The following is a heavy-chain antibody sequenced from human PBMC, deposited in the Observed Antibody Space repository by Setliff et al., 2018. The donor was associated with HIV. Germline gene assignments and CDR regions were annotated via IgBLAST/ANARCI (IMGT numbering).Heavy chain of an antibody. CDR2: MNPYTGNA. J-gene: IGHJ4*02. CDR3: ARGFMSIRVLTPFDY. Sequence: GASVKVSCKASGYTFTSFDINWVRQATGQGLEWMGWMNPYTGNAGFAQKFQDRVAMTRNTSISTTYMELSSLRSEDTAVYYCARGFMSIRVLTPFDYWGQGTLVTVSS. V-gene: IGHV1-8*02. D-gene: IGHD2-8*01. CDR1: GYTFTSFD.